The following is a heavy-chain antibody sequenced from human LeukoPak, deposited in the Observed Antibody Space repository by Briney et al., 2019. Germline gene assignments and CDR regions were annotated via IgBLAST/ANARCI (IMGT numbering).Heavy chain of an antibody. J-gene: IGHJ6*03. CDR2: IYTSGST. Sequence: SQTLSLTCTVSGGSISSGSYYWSWIRQPAGKGLEWIGRIYTSGSTNYNPSLKSRVTISVDTSKNQFSLKLSSVTAADTAVYYCARVRGSGSYYKRGYYYYMDVWGKGTTVTVSS. D-gene: IGHD3-10*01. CDR1: GGSISSGSYY. CDR3: ARVRGSGSYYKRGYYYYMDV. V-gene: IGHV4-61*02.